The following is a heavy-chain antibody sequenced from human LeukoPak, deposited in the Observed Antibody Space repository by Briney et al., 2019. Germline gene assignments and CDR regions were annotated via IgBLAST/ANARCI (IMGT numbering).Heavy chain of an antibody. Sequence: KAGGSLRLSCAASGFTFSDYYMSWLRQAPGRGLEWVSYISSSGSTIYYADSVKGRFTISRDNAKNSLYLQMNSLRAEDTAVYYCARGVAGLLQFDYWGQGTLVTVSS. CDR1: GFTFSDYY. CDR3: ARGVAGLLQFDY. D-gene: IGHD6-19*01. V-gene: IGHV3-11*01. CDR2: ISSSGSTI. J-gene: IGHJ4*02.